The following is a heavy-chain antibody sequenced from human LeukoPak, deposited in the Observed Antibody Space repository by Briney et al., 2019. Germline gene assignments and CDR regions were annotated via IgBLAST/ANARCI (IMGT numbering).Heavy chain of an antibody. D-gene: IGHD5-24*01. V-gene: IGHV3-7*01. CDR2: IKEDGSEK. J-gene: IGHJ4*02. CDR1: GFTFSSYW. CDR3: ARDPEMAAIMAYFDY. Sequence: PGGPLRLSCAASGFTFSSYWMSWVRQAPGKGLEWVANIKEDGSEKNYVDSVKGRFTISRDNAKNSLYLQMNSLRAEDTAVYYCARDPEMAAIMAYFDYWGQGTLVTVSS.